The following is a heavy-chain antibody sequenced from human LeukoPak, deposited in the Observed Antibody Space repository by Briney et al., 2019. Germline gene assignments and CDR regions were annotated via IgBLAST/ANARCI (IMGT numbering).Heavy chain of an antibody. CDR3: ARSRGAGPGAYFDY. J-gene: IGHJ4*02. CDR2: ISNSGSYT. V-gene: IGHV3-11*03. D-gene: IGHD6-19*01. CDR1: GFTFSDEY. Sequence: PGRSLRLSCAASGFTFSDEYMSWIRQAPGKGLEWVSYISNSGSYTNYADSVKGRFTISRDNAKNSLYLQMNSLRAEDTAVYYCARSRGAGPGAYFDYWGQGTLITVSS.